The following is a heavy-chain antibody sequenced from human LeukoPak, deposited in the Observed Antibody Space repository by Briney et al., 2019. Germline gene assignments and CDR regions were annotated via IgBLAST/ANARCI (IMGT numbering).Heavy chain of an antibody. CDR1: GFTFSRYG. D-gene: IGHD5-18*01. J-gene: IGHJ4*02. CDR3: AKDTSMVQNFFDY. CDR2: IRNDGSNK. Sequence: PGGSLRLSCAASGFTFSRYGMHWVRQAPGKGLEWVAFIRNDGSNKYYADSVKGRFTISRDNSKNTQYLQMNSLRAEDTAVYLCAKDTSMVQNFFDYWGQGTLVTVSS. V-gene: IGHV3-30*02.